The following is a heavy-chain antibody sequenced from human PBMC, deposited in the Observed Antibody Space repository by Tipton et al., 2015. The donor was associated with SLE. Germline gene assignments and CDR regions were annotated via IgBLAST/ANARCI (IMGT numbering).Heavy chain of an antibody. J-gene: IGHJ4*02. D-gene: IGHD6-19*01. Sequence: TLSLTCTVSGGSISSSSYYWGWIRQPPGKGLEWIGSIYYSGSTYYNPSLKSRVTISVDTSKNQFSLKLNSVTAADTAAYYCARHKPLLSIAVAGPGYWGQGTLVTVSS. CDR2: IYYSGST. CDR3: ARHKPLLSIAVAGPGY. V-gene: IGHV4-39*07. CDR1: GGSISSSSYY.